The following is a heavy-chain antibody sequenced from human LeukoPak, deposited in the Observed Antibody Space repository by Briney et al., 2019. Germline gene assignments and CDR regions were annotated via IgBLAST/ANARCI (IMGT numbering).Heavy chain of an antibody. J-gene: IGHJ4*02. CDR2: IYHSGST. V-gene: IGHV4-38-2*01. CDR1: GYSISSVYY. Sequence: SETLSLTCAVSGYSISSVYYWGWSRQPPGKGLEWIGRIYHSGSTYYNPSLKSRVTISVDTSKNQFSLKLSSVTAADTAVYYCARMSLVVVITVFDYWGQGTLVTVSS. CDR3: ARMSLVVVITVFDY. D-gene: IGHD3-22*01.